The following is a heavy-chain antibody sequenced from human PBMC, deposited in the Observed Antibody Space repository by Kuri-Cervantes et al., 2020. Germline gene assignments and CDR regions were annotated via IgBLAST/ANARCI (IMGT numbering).Heavy chain of an antibody. CDR1: GFTFSSYG. V-gene: IGHV3-30*03. Sequence: GESLKISCAASGFTFSSYGMHWVRQAPGKGLEWVAVISYDGSNKYYADSVKGRFTISRDNSKDTLFLQLNSLRAEDTAVYSCARVMSVAPAAEFDFWGQGTLVTVSS. CDR2: ISYDGSNK. CDR3: ARVMSVAPAAEFDF. J-gene: IGHJ4*02. D-gene: IGHD2-2*01.